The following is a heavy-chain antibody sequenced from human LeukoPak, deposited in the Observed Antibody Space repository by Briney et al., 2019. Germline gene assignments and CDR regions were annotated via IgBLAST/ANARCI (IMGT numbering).Heavy chain of an antibody. V-gene: IGHV4-31*03. CDR2: IYYSGST. D-gene: IGHD2-2*01. CDR3: ARGGYCSSTSCYWGYYYYYGMDV. Sequence: SETLSLTCTVSGGSISSGGYYWSWIRQHPGKGLEWIGYIYYSGSTYYNPSLKSRVTISVDTSKNQFSLKLSSVTAADTAVYYCARGGYCSSTSCYWGYYYYYGMDVWGQGTTVTVSS. J-gene: IGHJ6*02. CDR1: GGSISSGGYY.